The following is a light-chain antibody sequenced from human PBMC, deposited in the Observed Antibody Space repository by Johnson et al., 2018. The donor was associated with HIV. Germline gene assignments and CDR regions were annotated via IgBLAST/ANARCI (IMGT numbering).Light chain of an antibody. CDR1: SSNIGNNY. CDR2: ENN. CDR3: GTWDSSLGASSV. Sequence: QSVLTQPPSVSAAPGQKVTISCSGSSSNIGNNYVSWYQQLPGTAPKVLIYENNERPSGIPDRFSGSRSGTSATLGITGLQTGDEADYYCGTWDSSLGASSVFGTGTKVTVL. J-gene: IGLJ1*01. V-gene: IGLV1-51*02.